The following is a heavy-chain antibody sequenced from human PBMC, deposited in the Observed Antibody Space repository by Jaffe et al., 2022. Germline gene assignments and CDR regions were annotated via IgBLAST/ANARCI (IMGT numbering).Heavy chain of an antibody. D-gene: IGHD6-13*01. CDR1: GFTFSSYS. Sequence: EVQLVESGGGLVQPGGSLRLSCAASGFTFSSYSMNWVRQAPGKGLEWVSYISSSSSTIYYADSVKGRFTISRDNAKNSLYLQMNSLRAEDTAVYYCARERGGSSWTPYSMDVWGKGTTVTVSS. CDR3: ARERGGSSWTPYSMDV. CDR2: ISSSSSTI. V-gene: IGHV3-48*01. J-gene: IGHJ6*03.